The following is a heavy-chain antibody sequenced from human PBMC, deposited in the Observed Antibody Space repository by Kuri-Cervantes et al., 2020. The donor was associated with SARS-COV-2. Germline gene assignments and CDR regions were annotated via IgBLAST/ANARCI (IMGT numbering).Heavy chain of an antibody. CDR1: GFTFNSYS. CDR3: ASGGANKGWGY. J-gene: IGHJ4*02. Sequence: GGSLRLSCAASGFTFNSYSMNWVRQAPGKGLEWVSSISRSSSYIYYADSVKGRFTISRDNAKNSLYLQMNSLRAEDTAVYYCASGGANKGWGYWGQGTLVTVSS. CDR2: ISRSSSYI. V-gene: IGHV3-21*01. D-gene: IGHD1-26*01.